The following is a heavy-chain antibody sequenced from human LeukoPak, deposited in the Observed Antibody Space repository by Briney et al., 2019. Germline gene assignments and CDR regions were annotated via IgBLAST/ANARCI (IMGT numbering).Heavy chain of an antibody. D-gene: IGHD3-10*01. V-gene: IGHV1-8*01. J-gene: IGHJ6*02. CDR2: MNPNSGNT. CDR3: AREGYDYGSGSYYPYWDYYYGMDV. Sequence: ASVKVSCTASGYTFTSYDINWVRQAPGQGLEWMGWMNPNSGNTGYAQKFQGRVTMTRNTSISTAYMELSSLRSEDTAVYYCAREGYDYGSGSYYPYWDYYYGMDVWGQGTTVTVSS. CDR1: GYTFTSYD.